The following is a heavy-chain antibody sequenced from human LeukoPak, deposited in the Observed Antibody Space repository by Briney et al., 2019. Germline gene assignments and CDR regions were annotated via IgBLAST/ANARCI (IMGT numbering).Heavy chain of an antibody. J-gene: IGHJ3*02. V-gene: IGHV3-7*04. CDR3: ARDMRGDGFDI. Sequence: PGGSLRLSCAAPGFTLSTYWMTWVRQAPGKGLEWVAKIRHDGSEKYYVDTVEGRFTIPRDNAKKSLFLQMNSLRAEDTAVYYCARDMRGDGFDIWGRGTMVTVSS. CDR2: IRHDGSEK. D-gene: IGHD2-2*01. CDR1: GFTLSTYW.